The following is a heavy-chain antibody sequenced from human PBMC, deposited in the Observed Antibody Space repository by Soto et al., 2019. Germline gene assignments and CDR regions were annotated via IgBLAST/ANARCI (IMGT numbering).Heavy chain of an antibody. V-gene: IGHV3-23*01. CDR3: AKDGTSWNPYSSSSNYFDY. J-gene: IGHJ4*02. D-gene: IGHD6-6*01. CDR1: GFTFSSYA. CDR2: ISGSGGST. Sequence: GGSLRLSCAASGFTFSSYAMSWVRQAPGKGLEWVSAISGSGGSTYYADSVKGRFTISRDNSKNTLYLQMNSLRAEDTAVYYCAKDGTSWNPYSSSSNYFDYWGQGTLVTVSS.